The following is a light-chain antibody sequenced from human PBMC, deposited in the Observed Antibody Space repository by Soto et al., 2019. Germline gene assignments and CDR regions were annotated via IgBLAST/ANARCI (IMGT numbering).Light chain of an antibody. CDR2: DVS. CDR3: NSYTTYNTQWL. V-gene: IGLV2-14*01. CDR1: NSDVGGYNY. J-gene: IGLJ2*01. Sequence: QPASVSGSPGQSITISCTGTNSDVGGYNYVSWYQQRPGKAPRLLIYDVSNRPSGVSDRFSGSKSGNTASLSISGLRAEDEAHYYCNSYTTYNTQWLFGGGTKVTVL.